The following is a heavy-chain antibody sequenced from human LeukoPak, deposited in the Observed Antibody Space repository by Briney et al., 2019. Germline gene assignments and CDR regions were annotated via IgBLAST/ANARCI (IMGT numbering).Heavy chain of an antibody. CDR3: ARGPTAVTHVPYYYGMDV. CDR2: INHDGST. Sequence: SETLSLTCAVYGGSFSGYYWSWIRQPPGKGLEWIGEINHDGSTNHNPSLKSRVTISVDTSKNQFSLRLSSVTAAGTAVYYCARGPTAVTHVPYYYGMDVWGQGTTVTVSS. D-gene: IGHD4-17*01. CDR1: GGSFSGYY. V-gene: IGHV4-34*01. J-gene: IGHJ6*02.